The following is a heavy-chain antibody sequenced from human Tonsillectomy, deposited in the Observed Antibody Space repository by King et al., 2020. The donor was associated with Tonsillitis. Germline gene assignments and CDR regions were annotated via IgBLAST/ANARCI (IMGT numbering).Heavy chain of an antibody. CDR1: GGSFSGYY. CDR3: ASISSDS. J-gene: IGHJ5*01. V-gene: IGHV4-34*01. CDR2: IDHRGST. Sequence: VQLQQWGAGLLKPSETLSLTCAVYGGSFSGYYWSWIRQPPGKGLEWIGEIDHRGSTNYNPSLTSRVIISVDPSKNQFSLKVTSVTAADTAVYYCASISSDSWGQGTLVTVSS.